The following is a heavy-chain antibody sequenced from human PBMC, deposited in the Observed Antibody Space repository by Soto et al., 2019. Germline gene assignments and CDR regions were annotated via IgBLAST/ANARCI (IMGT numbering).Heavy chain of an antibody. J-gene: IGHJ4*02. V-gene: IGHV1-69*13. CDR3: ARKSLNPPVAGTRGRNFDY. Sequence: ASVKVSCKASGGTFSSYAISWVRQAPGQGLEWMGGIIPIFGTANYAQKFQGRVTITADESTSTAYMELSSLRSEDTAVYYCARKSLNPPVAGTRGRNFDYWGQGTLVTVSS. CDR2: IIPIFGTA. CDR1: GGTFSSYA. D-gene: IGHD6-19*01.